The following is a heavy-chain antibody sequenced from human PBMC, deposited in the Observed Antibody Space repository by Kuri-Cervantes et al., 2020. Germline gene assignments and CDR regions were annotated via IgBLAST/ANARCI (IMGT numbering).Heavy chain of an antibody. CDR2: IKQDGSEK. CDR3: ARDGNYGWSPGYYGMDV. J-gene: IGHJ6*02. D-gene: IGHD3-10*01. V-gene: IGHV3-7*01. Sequence: GESLKISCAASGFTFSSYWMSWVRQAPGKGLEWVANIKQDGSEKYYADSVKGRFTISRDNSKNTLYLQMNSLRAEDTAVYYCARDGNYGWSPGYYGMDVWGQGTTVTVSS. CDR1: GFTFSSYW.